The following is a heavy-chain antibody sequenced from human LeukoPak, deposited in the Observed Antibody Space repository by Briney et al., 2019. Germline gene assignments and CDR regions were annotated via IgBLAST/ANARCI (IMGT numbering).Heavy chain of an antibody. D-gene: IGHD6-13*01. Sequence: GGSLRLSCSASGFTFDNYAMHWVRQAPGKGLEWVSLISWDGGSTYYADSVKGRFTISRDNSKNSLYLQMNSLRTEDTALYYCAKERSGYSSSWYTQDGYFDYWGQGTLVTVSS. J-gene: IGHJ4*02. V-gene: IGHV3-43*01. CDR3: AKERSGYSSSWYTQDGYFDY. CDR2: ISWDGGST. CDR1: GFTFDNYA.